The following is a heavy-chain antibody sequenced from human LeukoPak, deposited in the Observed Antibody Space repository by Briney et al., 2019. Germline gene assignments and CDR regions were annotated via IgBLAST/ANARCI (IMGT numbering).Heavy chain of an antibody. CDR3: ARVKGYYDSRDAFDI. Sequence: SETLSLTCAVYGGSFSGYYWSWIRQPPGKGLEWIGEINHSGSTNYNPSHKSRVTISVDTSKNQFSLKLSSVTAADTAVYYCARVKGYYDSRDAFDIWGQGTMVTVSS. CDR1: GGSFSGYY. V-gene: IGHV4-34*01. D-gene: IGHD3-22*01. CDR2: INHSGST. J-gene: IGHJ3*02.